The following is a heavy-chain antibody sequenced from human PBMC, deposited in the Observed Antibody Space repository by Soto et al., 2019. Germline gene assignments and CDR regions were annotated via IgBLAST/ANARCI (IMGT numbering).Heavy chain of an antibody. J-gene: IGHJ5*02. CDR1: GYFFNDYH. CDR2: INPKNGDT. Sequence: ASVKVSCKTSGYFFNDYHMHWVRKAPGQGLEWMGWINPKNGDTNYAQKFQDRVTMTRDTSISTVYIELSRLTSDDTAVYYCARQAAGRNIAAVLLDPWRQGTLVTVSS. D-gene: IGHD6-19*01. V-gene: IGHV1-2*02. CDR3: ARQAAGRNIAAVLLDP.